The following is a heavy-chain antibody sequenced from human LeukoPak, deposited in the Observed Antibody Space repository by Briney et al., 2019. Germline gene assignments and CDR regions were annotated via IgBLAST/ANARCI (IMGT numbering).Heavy chain of an antibody. CDR2: MSTNSANS. J-gene: IGHJ4*02. CDR1: GYSSTTYN. D-gene: IGHD5-18*01. CDR3: ARGGFIYGYSYFDY. Sequence: ASVKVSCKASGYSSTTYNINWVRQAPGQGLEWMGWMSTNSANSGYAQKFLGRATMTGDSSMSTAYLELSSLRSEDTAVYYCARGGFIYGYSYFDYWGQGTLVTVSS. V-gene: IGHV1-8*01.